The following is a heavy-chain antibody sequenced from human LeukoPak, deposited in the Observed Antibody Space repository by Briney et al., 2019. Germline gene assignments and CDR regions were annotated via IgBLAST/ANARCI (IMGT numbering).Heavy chain of an antibody. CDR3: ARDQSLYAFDI. Sequence: SETLSLTCTVSGGSISSYYWSWIRQPPGKGLEWIGYIYYSGSTNYNPSPKSRVTISVDTSKNQFSLKLSSVTAADTAVYYCARDQSLYAFDIWGQGTMVTVSS. J-gene: IGHJ3*02. V-gene: IGHV4-59*01. CDR2: IYYSGST. CDR1: GGSISSYY.